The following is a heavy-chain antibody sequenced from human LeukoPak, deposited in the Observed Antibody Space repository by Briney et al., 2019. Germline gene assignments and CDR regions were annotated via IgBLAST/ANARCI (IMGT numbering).Heavy chain of an antibody. V-gene: IGHV3-74*01. CDR1: GFTLSGYW. CDR3: ARSDWFDP. Sequence: GGSLRLSCTASGFTLSGYWMHWVCQAPGKGLVWVSRIKYDGSITSYADSVKGRFTISRDTAKNTLYLQMNSLRVEDTAVYYCARSDWFDPWGQGTQVTVSS. J-gene: IGHJ5*02. CDR2: IKYDGSIT.